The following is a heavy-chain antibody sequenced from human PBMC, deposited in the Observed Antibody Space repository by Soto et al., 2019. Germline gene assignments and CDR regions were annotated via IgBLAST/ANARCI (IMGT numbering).Heavy chain of an antibody. CDR2: INSEGSDA. V-gene: IGHV3-74*01. Sequence: PGGSLRLSCAASGFTFSVYWMHWVRQGPEKGLMWVSRINSEGSDAVYADSVKGRFTISRDNTKNTLYLQMNSLRVEDTAVYYCARDPLYYGAGLDDWGQGTPDTVSS. J-gene: IGHJ4*02. CDR3: ARDPLYYGAGLDD. D-gene: IGHD3-3*01. CDR1: GFTFSVYW.